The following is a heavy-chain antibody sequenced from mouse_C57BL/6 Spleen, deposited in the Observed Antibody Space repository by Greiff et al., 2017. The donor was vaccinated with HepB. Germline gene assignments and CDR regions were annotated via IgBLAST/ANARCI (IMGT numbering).Heavy chain of an antibody. D-gene: IGHD1-1*01. CDR3: ARSHYYGSSWYFDV. CDR1: GYTFTSYW. CDR2: INPSNGGT. J-gene: IGHJ1*03. V-gene: IGHV1-53*01. Sequence: QVQLQQPGTELVKPGASVKLSCKASGYTFTSYWMHWVQQRPGQGLEWIGNINPSNGGTNYNEKFKSKATLTVDKSSSTAYMQLSSLTSEDSAVYYCARSHYYGSSWYFDVWGTGTTVTVSS.